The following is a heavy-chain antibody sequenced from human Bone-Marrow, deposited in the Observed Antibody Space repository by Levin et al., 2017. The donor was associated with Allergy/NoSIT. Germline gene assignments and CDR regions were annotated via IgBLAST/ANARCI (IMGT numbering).Heavy chain of an antibody. CDR3: ARHTWDGHSSLEH. Sequence: SETLSLTCTVSGGSISRSSHYWGWIRQPPGKGLEWIGNINHSGSTYYHSSLKSRVTISVDTSKNLFSLSLSSVTAADTAVYYCARHTWDGHSSLEHWGQGTLVTVSS. D-gene: IGHD4-11*01. J-gene: IGHJ4*02. V-gene: IGHV4-39*01. CDR1: GGSISRSSHY. CDR2: INHSGST.